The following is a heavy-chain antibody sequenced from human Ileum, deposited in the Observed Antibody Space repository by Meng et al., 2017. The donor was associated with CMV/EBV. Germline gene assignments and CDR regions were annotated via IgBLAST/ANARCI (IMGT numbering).Heavy chain of an antibody. D-gene: IGHD3-22*01. V-gene: IGHV3-20*01. CDR3: ARDMASSGPNDY. CDR1: GFTFDDYG. Sequence: AASGFTFDDYGMSWVRQAPGKGLEWVSGINWNGGSTGYADSVKGRFTISRDNAKNSLYLQMNSLRAEDTALYHCARDMASSGPNDYWGQGTLVTVSS. J-gene: IGHJ4*02. CDR2: INWNGGST.